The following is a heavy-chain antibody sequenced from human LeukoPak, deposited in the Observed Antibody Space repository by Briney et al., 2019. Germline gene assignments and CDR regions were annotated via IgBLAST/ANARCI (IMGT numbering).Heavy chain of an antibody. J-gene: IGHJ4*02. CDR2: ITGSGGST. V-gene: IGHV3-23*01. CDR3: ARDERLLSFLK. Sequence: GESLRLSCAASGFTFTTYWMSWVRQAPGKGLEWVSGITGSGGSTYYADSVKGRFTISRDNSKNTLYLQMNSLRAEDTAIYYCARDERLLSFLKWGQGTLVTVSS. CDR1: GFTFTTYW. D-gene: IGHD3-3*01.